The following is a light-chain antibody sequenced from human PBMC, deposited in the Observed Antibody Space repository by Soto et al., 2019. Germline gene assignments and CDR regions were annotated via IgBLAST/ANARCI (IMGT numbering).Light chain of an antibody. CDR3: AAWDDSLNGHVV. V-gene: IGLV1-44*01. Sequence: QSVLTQPPSASGTPGQRVTISCSGSSSNIGSNTVNWYQQITGTAPKLLIYNDNQRPSGVPDRFSGSKSGTSGSLAIRGLQSEDEGDYYCAAWDDSLNGHVVFGGGTKLTVL. J-gene: IGLJ2*01. CDR1: SSNIGSNT. CDR2: NDN.